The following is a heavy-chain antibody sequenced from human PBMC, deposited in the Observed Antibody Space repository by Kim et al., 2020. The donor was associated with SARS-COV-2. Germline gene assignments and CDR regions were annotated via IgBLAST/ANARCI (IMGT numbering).Heavy chain of an antibody. CDR1: GFTFSRYW. J-gene: IGHJ4*01. D-gene: IGHD3-22*01. CDR2: IYSDGSGT. Sequence: GGSLRLSFAASGFTFSRYWMHWVRQPPGKGLVWVSRIYSDGSGTSYADSVKGRFTISRDNAKNTLYLQMNSLRAEDTALYYCARRAVDSSGTYYFDYWG. V-gene: IGHV3-74*01. CDR3: ARRAVDSSGTYYFDY.